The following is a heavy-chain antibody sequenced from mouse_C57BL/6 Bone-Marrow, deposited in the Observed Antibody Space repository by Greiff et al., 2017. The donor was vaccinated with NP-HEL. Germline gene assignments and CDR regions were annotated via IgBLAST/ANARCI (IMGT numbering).Heavy chain of an antibody. CDR3: ARFITTVVATYYAMDY. CDR2: INYDGSST. CDR1: GFTFSDYY. D-gene: IGHD1-1*01. Sequence: EVMLVESEGGLVQPGSSMKLSCTASGFTFSDYYMAWVRQVPEKGLEWVANINYDGSSTYYLDSLKSRFIISRDNAKNILYLQMSSLKSEDTATYYCARFITTVVATYYAMDYWGQGTSVTVSS. V-gene: IGHV5-16*01. J-gene: IGHJ4*01.